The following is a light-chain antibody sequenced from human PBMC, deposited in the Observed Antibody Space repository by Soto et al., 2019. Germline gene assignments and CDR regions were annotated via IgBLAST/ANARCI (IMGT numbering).Light chain of an antibody. V-gene: IGKV3-15*01. CDR3: QQYYNWPPA. J-gene: IGKJ1*01. CDR1: QSVSSN. CDR2: GAS. Sequence: EIVMTQSPATLSVSQGERATLSCRASQSVSSNLAWYQQKPGQAPRLLICGASTRATGIPARFSGSGSGTEVTLTISSLQSEDFAVYYWQQYYNWPPAFGQGTKVEIK.